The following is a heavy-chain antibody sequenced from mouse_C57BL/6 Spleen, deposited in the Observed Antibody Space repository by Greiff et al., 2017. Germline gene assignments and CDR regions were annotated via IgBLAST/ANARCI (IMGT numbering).Heavy chain of an antibody. J-gene: IGHJ2*01. Sequence: VQLQQSVAVLVRPGASVKLSCTASGFNIKNSYMHWVKQRPEQGLEWIGRIDPTNGNTKYAPKFQGKATITADTSSNTAYMQLSSLTSEYTAHYYGAWIITTIVAPYWGQGTILTVSA. V-gene: IGHV14-3*01. CDR3: AWIITTIVAPY. CDR1: GFNIKNSY. CDR2: IDPTNGNT. D-gene: IGHD1-1*01.